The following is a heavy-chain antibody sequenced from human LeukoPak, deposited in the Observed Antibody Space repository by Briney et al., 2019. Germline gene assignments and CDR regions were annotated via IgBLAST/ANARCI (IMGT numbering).Heavy chain of an antibody. D-gene: IGHD6-13*01. CDR3: ARSSSWYRGWFDP. J-gene: IGHJ5*02. Sequence: ASVKVSCKASGYTFTGYYMHWVRQAPGQGLEWMGWINADSGGTNYAQKFQGRVTMTRDTSISTAYMELSRLKSDDTAVYYCARSSSWYRGWFDPWGQGTLVTVSS. CDR2: INADSGGT. V-gene: IGHV1-2*02. CDR1: GYTFTGYY.